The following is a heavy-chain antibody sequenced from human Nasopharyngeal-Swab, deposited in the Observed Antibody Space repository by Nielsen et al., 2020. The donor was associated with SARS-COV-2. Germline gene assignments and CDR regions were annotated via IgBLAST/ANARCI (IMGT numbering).Heavy chain of an antibody. CDR3: ASTVITTGGADY. CDR1: GYRFNSYW. CDR2: IYPGDSDT. D-gene: IGHD4-17*01. Sequence: GESLKISCKGSGYRFNSYWNGWVHQMPGKGLEWMGIIYPGDSDTRYSQYFQGQVTISVDKSISTAYLQWSGLKASDPAMYYCASTVITTGGADYWGQGTLVTVSS. J-gene: IGHJ4*02. V-gene: IGHV5-51*07.